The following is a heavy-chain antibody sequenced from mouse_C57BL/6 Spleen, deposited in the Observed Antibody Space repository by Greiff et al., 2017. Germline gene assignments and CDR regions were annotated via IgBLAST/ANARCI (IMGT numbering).Heavy chain of an antibody. J-gene: IGHJ3*01. D-gene: IGHD2-4*01. Sequence: QVQLKQSGAELARPGASVKLSCKASGYTFTSYGISWVKQRTGQGLEWIGEIYPRSGNTYYNEKFKGKATLTADKSSSTAYMELRSLTSEDSAVYFCARRGLYDYDVLAYWGQGTLVTVSA. V-gene: IGHV1-81*01. CDR3: ARRGLYDYDVLAY. CDR2: IYPRSGNT. CDR1: GYTFTSYG.